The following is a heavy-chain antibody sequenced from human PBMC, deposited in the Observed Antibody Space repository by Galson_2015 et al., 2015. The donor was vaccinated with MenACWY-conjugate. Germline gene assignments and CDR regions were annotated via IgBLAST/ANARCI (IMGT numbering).Heavy chain of an antibody. J-gene: IGHJ6*02. CDR2: ISPGDSNT. V-gene: IGHV5-51*01. D-gene: IGHD1-26*01. CDR1: GYSFTTYW. CDR3: ARHPPGGRGMDV. Sequence: QSGAEVKKPGESLMISRTTTGYSFTTYWIACVRQMPGTGLEWMGLISPGDSNTRYSPSFQGQVTISADKSISTAYLQWSSLKASDTAMYYCARHPPGGRGMDVWGQGTTVTVSS.